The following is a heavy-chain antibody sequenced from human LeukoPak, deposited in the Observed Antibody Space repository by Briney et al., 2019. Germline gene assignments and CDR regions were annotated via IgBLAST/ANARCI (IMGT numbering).Heavy chain of an antibody. Sequence: GGSLRLSCAAPGFSFSTYTMNWVRQAPGKGLDWVSYISSSSTIYYADSVKGRFTISRDNANNSLYLQMNSLRDEDTAVYYCARARRYRSSWYHDYWGQGSLVTVSS. CDR2: ISSSSTI. CDR1: GFSFSTYT. CDR3: ARARRYRSSWYHDY. J-gene: IGHJ4*02. D-gene: IGHD6-13*01. V-gene: IGHV3-48*02.